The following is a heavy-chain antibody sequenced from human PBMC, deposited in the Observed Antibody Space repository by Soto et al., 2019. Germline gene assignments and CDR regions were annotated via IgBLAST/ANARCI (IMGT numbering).Heavy chain of an antibody. V-gene: IGHV1-2*04. CDR3: ARDPAPTDV. Sequence: ASVKVSCKASGYTFTGYYMHWVRQAPGQGLEWMGWINPNSGGTNYAQKFQGWVTMTRDTSTSTAYMELSRLRSEDTAVYYCARDPAPTDVWGQGTTVTVSS. CDR2: INPNSGGT. CDR1: GYTFTGYY. J-gene: IGHJ6*02. D-gene: IGHD4-4*01.